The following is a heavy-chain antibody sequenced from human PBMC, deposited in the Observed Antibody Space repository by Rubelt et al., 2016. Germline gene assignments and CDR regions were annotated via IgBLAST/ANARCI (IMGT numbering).Heavy chain of an antibody. CDR2: ISGSGGST. CDR1: GFTFSSYA. J-gene: IGHJ6*02. CDR3: ARGRELYYYGMDV. Sequence: RLSCAASGFTFSSYAMSWVRQAPGKGLEWVSAISGSGGSTYYADSVKGRFTISRDNSKNTLYLQMNSLRAEDTAVYYCARGRELYYYGMDVRGQGTTVTVSS. D-gene: IGHD1-7*01. V-gene: IGHV3-23*01.